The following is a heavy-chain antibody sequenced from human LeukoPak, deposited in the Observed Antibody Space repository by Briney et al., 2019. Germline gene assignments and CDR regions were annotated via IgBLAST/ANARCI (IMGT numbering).Heavy chain of an antibody. J-gene: IGHJ5*02. CDR3: TRDPHCSSTSCYIRGDDWFDP. D-gene: IGHD2-2*02. Sequence: ASVKVSCKASGGTFSSYTISWVRQAPGQGSEWKGRIIPILGIANYAQKFQGRVTITADKSTSTAYMELSSLRSEDTAVYYCTRDPHCSSTSCYIRGDDWFDPWGQGTLVTVSS. V-gene: IGHV1-69*04. CDR2: IIPILGIA. CDR1: GGTFSSYT.